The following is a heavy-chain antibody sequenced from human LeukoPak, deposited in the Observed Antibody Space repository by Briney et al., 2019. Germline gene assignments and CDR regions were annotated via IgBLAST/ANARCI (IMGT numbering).Heavy chain of an antibody. CDR2: INHSGST. CDR1: GGSFSGYY. CDR3: TSLWWPSDY. D-gene: IGHD4/OR15-4a*01. Sequence: PSETLSLTCAVYGGSFSGYYWSWIRQPPGKGLEWIGEINHSGSTNYNPSLKSRVTISVDTSKNQFSLKLSSVTAADTAVYYCTSLWWPSDYWGQGTLVTVSS. J-gene: IGHJ4*02. V-gene: IGHV4-34*01.